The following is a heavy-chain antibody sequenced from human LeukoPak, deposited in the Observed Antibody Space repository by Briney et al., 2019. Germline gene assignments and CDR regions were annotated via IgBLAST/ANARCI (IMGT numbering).Heavy chain of an antibody. D-gene: IGHD3-22*01. CDR3: ARHDSSGPYNAFDV. J-gene: IGHJ3*01. CDR2: IYDRGST. V-gene: IGHV4-39*01. Sequence: SETLSLTYTVSGGSISSSSYYWGWIRQPPGKGLEWNGTIYDRGSTYYNPSLKSRVTISADTSKNQFSLKLSSVTAADTAEYYCARHDSSGPYNAFDVWGQGTMVTVSS. CDR1: GGSISSSSYY.